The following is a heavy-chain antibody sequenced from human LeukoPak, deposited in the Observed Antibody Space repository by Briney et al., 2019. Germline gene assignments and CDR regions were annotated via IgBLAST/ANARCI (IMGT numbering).Heavy chain of an antibody. D-gene: IGHD1-26*01. J-gene: IGHJ4*02. CDR3: AKIVAISGRPREGFDY. Sequence: GGSLRLSCAASGFTFSSYSMTWVRQAPGKGLEWVSAISGTGNSPYYGDSVKGRFTISRDNSKNTLYLQMNSLRAEDTAVYYCAKIVAISGRPREGFDYWGQGTLVTVSS. V-gene: IGHV3-23*01. CDR1: GFTFSSYS. CDR2: ISGTGNSP.